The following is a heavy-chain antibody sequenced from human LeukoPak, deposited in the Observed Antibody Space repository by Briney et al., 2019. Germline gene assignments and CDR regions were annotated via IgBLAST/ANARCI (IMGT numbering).Heavy chain of an antibody. V-gene: IGHV4-34*01. CDR1: GGSFSGYY. CDR3: ARGHGGWYSRLNYSDY. D-gene: IGHD6-19*01. Sequence: SETLSLTCAVYGGSFSGYYWSWIRQPPGKGLEWIGEINHSGSTNYNPSLKSRVTISVDTSKNQFSLKLSSVTAANTAVYYCARGHGGWYSRLNYSDYWGQGTLVTVSS. J-gene: IGHJ4*02. CDR2: INHSGST.